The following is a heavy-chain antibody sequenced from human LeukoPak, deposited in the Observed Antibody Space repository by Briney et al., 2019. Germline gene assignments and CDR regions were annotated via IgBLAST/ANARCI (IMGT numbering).Heavy chain of an antibody. CDR2: ISGSGGST. V-gene: IGHV3-23*01. Sequence: GGSLRLSCAAPGFTFSSYGMSWVRQAPGKGLEWVSGISGSGGSTYYADSVKGRFTISRDNSKNTLYVQMNSLRADDTALYYCAKEAYYGSGTYSHFEYWGQGTLVTVSS. D-gene: IGHD3-10*01. CDR1: GFTFSSYG. CDR3: AKEAYYGSGTYSHFEY. J-gene: IGHJ4*02.